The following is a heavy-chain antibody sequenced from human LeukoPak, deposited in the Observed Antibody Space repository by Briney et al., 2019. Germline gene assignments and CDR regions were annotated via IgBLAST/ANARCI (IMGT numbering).Heavy chain of an antibody. CDR3: TRDLAAAAT. CDR1: GFTFSTYW. D-gene: IGHD6-13*01. Sequence: GGSLRLSCAASGFTFSTYWMSWVRQAPGKGLEWVANINQDGKKRFYVDSVKGRFTISRDNAKNSLFLQMNSLTAEDTAIYYCTRDLAAAATWGQGTLVTVSS. J-gene: IGHJ5*02. CDR2: INQDGKKR. V-gene: IGHV3-7*03.